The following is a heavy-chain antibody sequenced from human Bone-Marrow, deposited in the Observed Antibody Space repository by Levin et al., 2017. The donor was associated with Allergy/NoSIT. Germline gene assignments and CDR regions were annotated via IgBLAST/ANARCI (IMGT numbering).Heavy chain of an antibody. Sequence: GESLKISCAASGFTFSSYWMHWVRQAPGKGLVWVSRINSDGSSTSYADSVKGRFTISRDNAKNTLYLQMNSLRAEDTAVYYCARAGSGVGSSAIPGMDVWGQGTTVTVSS. CDR2: INSDGSST. CDR3: ARAGSGVGSSAIPGMDV. D-gene: IGHD6-25*01. J-gene: IGHJ6*02. CDR1: GFTFSSYW. V-gene: IGHV3-74*01.